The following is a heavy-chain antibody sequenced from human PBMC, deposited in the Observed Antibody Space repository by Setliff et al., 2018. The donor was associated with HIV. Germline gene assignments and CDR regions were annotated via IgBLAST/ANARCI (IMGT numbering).Heavy chain of an antibody. CDR2: ISSNGDSK. CDR1: GFIFKNFA. D-gene: IGHD1-1*01. V-gene: IGHV3-64*02. J-gene: IGHJ6*03. CDR3: ARGTDGGSYFYYYMDV. Sequence: GGSLRLSCDAPGFIFKNFAMHWVRQAPGKGLEYVAGISSNGDSKYYADSVKGRFTISRDNSENTLYLLMGSLRAEDMAVYYCARGTDGGSYFYYYMDVWGKGTTVTVSS.